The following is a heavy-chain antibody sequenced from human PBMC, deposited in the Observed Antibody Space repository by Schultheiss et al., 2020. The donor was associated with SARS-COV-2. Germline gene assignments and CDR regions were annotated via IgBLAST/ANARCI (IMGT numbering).Heavy chain of an antibody. Sequence: GGSLRLSCAASGFTFSSYSMNWVRQAPGKGLEWVSAISGSGGSTYYADSVKGRFTISRDNSKNTLYLQMNSLRAEDTAVYYCAKDLRADYYYGMDVWGQGTTVTVSS. D-gene: IGHD3-10*01. V-gene: IGHV3-23*01. J-gene: IGHJ6*02. CDR2: ISGSGGST. CDR1: GFTFSSYS. CDR3: AKDLRADYYYGMDV.